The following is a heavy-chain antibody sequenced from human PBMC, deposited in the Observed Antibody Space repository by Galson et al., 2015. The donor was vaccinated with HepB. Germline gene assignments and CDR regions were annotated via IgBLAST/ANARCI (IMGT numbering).Heavy chain of an antibody. D-gene: IGHD3-3*01. Sequence: SLRLSCAVSGFTFRSYAMHWVRQAPGKGLEWVAFISYDGSNKYYADSVKGRFTISRDNSKNTLSLQMNSLSAEDTAMYYCARDVDHYTVFDYRGQGTLVTVSS. CDR2: ISYDGSNK. V-gene: IGHV3-30-3*01. CDR1: GFTFRSYA. J-gene: IGHJ4*02. CDR3: ARDVDHYTVFDY.